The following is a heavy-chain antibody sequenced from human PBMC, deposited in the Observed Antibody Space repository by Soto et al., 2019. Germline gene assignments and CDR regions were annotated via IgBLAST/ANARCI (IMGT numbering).Heavy chain of an antibody. Sequence: ASVKVSCKASGYTFTSYGISWVRQAPGQGLEWMGWISAYNGNTKYAQKFQGRVTMTRDTSTSTVYMELSSLRSEDTAVYYCARVYPSDTRYGYVGNNWFDPWGQGTLVTVSS. J-gene: IGHJ5*02. CDR1: GYTFTSYG. CDR2: ISAYNGNT. CDR3: ARVYPSDTRYGYVGNNWFDP. D-gene: IGHD5-18*01. V-gene: IGHV1-18*01.